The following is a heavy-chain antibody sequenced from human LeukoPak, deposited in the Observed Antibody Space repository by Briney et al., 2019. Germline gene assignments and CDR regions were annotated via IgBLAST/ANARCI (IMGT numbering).Heavy chain of an antibody. CDR3: ARSVVVPAAITYYWYFDL. J-gene: IGHJ2*01. V-gene: IGHV1-69*04. Sequence: SVKVSCKASGYTFTSYGISWVRQAPGQGLEWMGRIIPILGIANYAQKFQGRVTITADKSTSTAYMELSSLRSEDTAVYYCARSVVVPAAITYYWYFDLWGRGTLVTVSS. CDR1: GYTFTSYG. D-gene: IGHD2-2*02. CDR2: IIPILGIA.